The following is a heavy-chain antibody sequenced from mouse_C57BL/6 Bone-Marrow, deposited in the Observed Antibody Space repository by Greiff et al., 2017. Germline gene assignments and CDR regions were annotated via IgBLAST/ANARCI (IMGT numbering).Heavy chain of an antibody. J-gene: IGHJ4*01. D-gene: IGHD3-3*01. CDR2: ISDGGSYT. Sequence: DVMLVESGGGLVKPGGSLKLSCAASGFTFSSYAMSWVRQTPEKRLEWVATISDGGSYTYYPDNVKGRFTISRDNAKNNLYLQRSHLKSEDTAMYYCARDRGGDYWGQGTSVTVSS. V-gene: IGHV5-4*01. CDR3: ARDRGGDY. CDR1: GFTFSSYA.